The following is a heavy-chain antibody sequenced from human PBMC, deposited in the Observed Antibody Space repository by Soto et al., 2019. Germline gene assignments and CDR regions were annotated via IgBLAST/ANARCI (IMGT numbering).Heavy chain of an antibody. Sequence: QVQLQQWGAGLLKPSETLSLTCGVYGGSFSGYYWSWIRQPPGKGLEWIGEINHSGSTNYNPSLKSRVTMSVDTSKKQFSLKMNSVAAADTAVYYCARKAQLYHFDYWGQGTLVTVSS. J-gene: IGHJ4*02. CDR1: GGSFSGYY. CDR3: ARKAQLYHFDY. D-gene: IGHD2-2*02. CDR2: INHSGST. V-gene: IGHV4-34*01.